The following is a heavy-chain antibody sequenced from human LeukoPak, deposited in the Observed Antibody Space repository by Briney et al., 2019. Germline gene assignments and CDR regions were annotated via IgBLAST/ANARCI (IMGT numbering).Heavy chain of an antibody. Sequence: KPSETLSLTCAVYGGSFSGYYWSWIRQPPGKGLEWIGEINHSGSTNYNPSLKSRVTISIDRSKNQLSLKLNYVTAADTAVYYCARSHSEQWLGNSWGQGTLVTVSS. CDR1: GGSFSGYY. J-gene: IGHJ4*02. CDR3: ARSHSEQWLGNS. V-gene: IGHV4-34*01. CDR2: INHSGST. D-gene: IGHD6-19*01.